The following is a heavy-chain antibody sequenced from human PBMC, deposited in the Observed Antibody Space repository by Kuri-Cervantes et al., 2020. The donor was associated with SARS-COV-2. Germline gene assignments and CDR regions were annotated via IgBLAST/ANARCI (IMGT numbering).Heavy chain of an antibody. Sequence: VKVSCKASGGTFSSYAISWVRQAPGQGLEWMGGIIPIFGIANYAQKFQGRVTITADKSTSTAYMELSSLRSEDTAVYYCVKERNVHSSGWYHPDYWGQGTLVTVSS. CDR2: IIPIFGIA. V-gene: IGHV1-69*17. D-gene: IGHD6-19*01. CDR1: GGTFSSYA. J-gene: IGHJ4*02. CDR3: VKERNVHSSGWYHPDY.